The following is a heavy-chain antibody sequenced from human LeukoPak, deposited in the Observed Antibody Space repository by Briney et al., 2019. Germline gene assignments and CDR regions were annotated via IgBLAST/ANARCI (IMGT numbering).Heavy chain of an antibody. CDR1: GDSINSYY. D-gene: IGHD3-9*01. J-gene: IGHJ6*02. V-gene: IGHV4-59*13. CDR2: SI. CDR3: ARDHWFLSSNTWFYYGMDV. Sequence: SETLSLTCTVSGDSINSYYWSWMRQPPGRDWSGLAISIRVTISEDMSENQFSLSLRSVTAADTAVYYCARDHWFLSSNTWFYYGMDVWGQGTTVTVSS.